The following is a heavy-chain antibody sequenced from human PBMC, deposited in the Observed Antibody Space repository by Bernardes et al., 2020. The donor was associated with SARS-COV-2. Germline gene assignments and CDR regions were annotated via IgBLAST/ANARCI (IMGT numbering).Heavy chain of an antibody. J-gene: IGHJ6*02. Sequence: SETLSLTRAVYGGSFSGYYWSWIRQPPGKGPEWIGEINHSGSTNYNPSLKSRVTISVDTSKNQFSLKLSSVTAADTAVYYCARGGQLGSYYYGMDVWGQGTTVTVSS. D-gene: IGHD6-6*01. V-gene: IGHV4-34*01. CDR1: GGSFSGYY. CDR2: INHSGST. CDR3: ARGGQLGSYYYGMDV.